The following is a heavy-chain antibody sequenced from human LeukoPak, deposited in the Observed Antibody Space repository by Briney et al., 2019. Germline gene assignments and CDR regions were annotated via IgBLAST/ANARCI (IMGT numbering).Heavy chain of an antibody. Sequence: SETLSLTCTVSGGSISSSSYYWGWIRQPPGKGLEWIGSIYYSGSTYYNPSLKSRVTISVDTSKNQFSLKVRSVTAADTAVYYCARDGHSLIWGQGTLVTVSS. CDR1: GGSISSSSYY. D-gene: IGHD5-18*01. J-gene: IGHJ4*02. CDR2: IYYSGST. V-gene: IGHV4-39*07. CDR3: ARDGHSLI.